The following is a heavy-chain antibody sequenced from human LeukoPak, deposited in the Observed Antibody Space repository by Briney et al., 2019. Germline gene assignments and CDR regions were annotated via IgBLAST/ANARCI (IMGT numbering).Heavy chain of an antibody. V-gene: IGHV1-69*02. Sequence: SVKVSCKASGGAFISYTISWVRQAPGQGLEWMGRIIPILGIANYAQKFQGRVTITADKSTSTAYMELSSLRSEDTAVYYCASNYYDSSGPDIYFDYWGQGTLVTVSS. CDR3: ASNYYDSSGPDIYFDY. D-gene: IGHD3-22*01. CDR1: GGAFISYT. CDR2: IIPILGIA. J-gene: IGHJ4*02.